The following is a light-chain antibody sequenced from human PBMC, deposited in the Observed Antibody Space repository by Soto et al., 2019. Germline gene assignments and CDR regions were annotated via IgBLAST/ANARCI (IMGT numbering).Light chain of an antibody. Sequence: QSALTQPRSVSGSPGQSVTISCTGTNSDVGGYNYVSCYQQHPGKAPKLMIYDVSKRPSGVPDRFSGSKSGNTASLTISGLQAEDEADYYCCSYAGSYTFYVFGTGTKLTVL. CDR1: NSDVGGYNY. J-gene: IGLJ1*01. V-gene: IGLV2-11*01. CDR3: CSYAGSYTFYV. CDR2: DVS.